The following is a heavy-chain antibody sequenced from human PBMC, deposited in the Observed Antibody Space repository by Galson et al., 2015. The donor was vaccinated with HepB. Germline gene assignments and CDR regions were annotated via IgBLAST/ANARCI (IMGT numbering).Heavy chain of an antibody. CDR3: AKVLRRYCSGGSCYEIDY. Sequence: SLRLSCAASGFTFSSYAMHWVRQAPGKGLEWVAVISYDGSNKYYADSVKGRFTISRDNSKNTLYLQMNSLRAEDTAVYYCAKVLRRYCSGGSCYEIDYSGQVPLFTVSS. CDR2: ISYDGSNK. D-gene: IGHD2-15*01. J-gene: IGHJ4*01. V-gene: IGHV3-30-3*01. CDR1: GFTFSSYA.